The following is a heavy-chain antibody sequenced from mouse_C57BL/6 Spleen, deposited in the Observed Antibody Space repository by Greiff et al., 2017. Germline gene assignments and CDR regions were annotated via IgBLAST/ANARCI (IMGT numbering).Heavy chain of an antibody. CDR1: GYTFTSYG. J-gene: IGHJ2*01. CDR2: IYIGNGYT. V-gene: IGHV1-58*01. Sequence: EVMLVASGAELVRPGSSVKMSCKTSGYTFTSYGINWVKQRPGQGLEWIGYIYIGNGYTAYNEKFKGKATLTSDTSSSTAYMQLSSLTSEDSAIYFGARALTGTGFPYFDYWGQGTTLTVSS. CDR3: ARALTGTGFPYFDY. D-gene: IGHD4-1*01.